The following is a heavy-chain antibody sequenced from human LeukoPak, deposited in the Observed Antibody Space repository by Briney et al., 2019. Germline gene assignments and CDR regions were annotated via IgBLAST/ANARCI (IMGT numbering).Heavy chain of an antibody. D-gene: IGHD6-13*01. CDR1: GGSISSGDYY. Sequence: PSETLSLTCTVSGGSISSGDYYWSWIRQPPGKGLEWIGYIYYSGSTYYNPSLKSRVTISVDTSKNQFSLKLSSVTAADTAVYYCARDSSSWDLGFDYWGQGTLVTVSS. V-gene: IGHV4-30-4*01. J-gene: IGHJ4*02. CDR3: ARDSSSWDLGFDY. CDR2: IYYSGST.